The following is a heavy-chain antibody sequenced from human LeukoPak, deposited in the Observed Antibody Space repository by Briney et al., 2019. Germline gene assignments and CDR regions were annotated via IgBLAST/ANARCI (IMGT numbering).Heavy chain of an antibody. CDR2: ISGSGGST. V-gene: IGHV3-23*01. CDR1: GFTFSSYA. D-gene: IGHD3-10*01. Sequence: GGSLRLSCAASGFTFSSYAMSWVRQAPGKGLEWVSAISGSGGSTYYADPVKGRFTISRDNSKNTLYLQMNSLRAEDTAVYYCAKGVDYYGSGSYYDWGQGTLVTVSS. J-gene: IGHJ4*02. CDR3: AKGVDYYGSGSYYD.